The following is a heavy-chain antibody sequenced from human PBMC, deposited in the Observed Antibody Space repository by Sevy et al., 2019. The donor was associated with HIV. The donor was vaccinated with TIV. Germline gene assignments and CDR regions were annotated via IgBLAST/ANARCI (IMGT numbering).Heavy chain of an antibody. CDR1: GSTFSDDY. CDR2: INSAGT. D-gene: IGHD1-1*01. V-gene: IGHV1-2*02. J-gene: IGHJ5*02. CDR3: ATSANLDTSWFDP. Sequence: KVSCKTSGSTFSDDYIHWVRQAPGERLEWMGWINSAGTNYAETFQGRVTMTRDASITTAYMELNSLRSDDTATYYCATSANLDTSWFDPWGQGVVVTVSS.